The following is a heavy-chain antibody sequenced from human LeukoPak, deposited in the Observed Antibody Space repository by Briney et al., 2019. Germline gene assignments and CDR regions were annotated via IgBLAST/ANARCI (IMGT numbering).Heavy chain of an antibody. Sequence: PGGSLRVSCSASGFNFDAYAMSWVRQAPGKGPEWVGFIRSQAYGAATNYDPFVQDRFTISRDDSRRIVHLQLDSLRTDDTAVYFCTRVNYYDSGSLYYGYFDYWGQGVLVTVSS. CDR2: IRSQAYGAAT. J-gene: IGHJ4*02. D-gene: IGHD3-22*01. CDR1: GFNFDAYA. CDR3: TRVNYYDSGSLYYGYFDY. V-gene: IGHV3-49*04.